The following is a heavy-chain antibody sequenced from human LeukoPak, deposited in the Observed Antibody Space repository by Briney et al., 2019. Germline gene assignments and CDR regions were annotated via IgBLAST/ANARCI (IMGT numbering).Heavy chain of an antibody. D-gene: IGHD3-22*01. V-gene: IGHV3-30*02. CDR2: IRYDGSNK. J-gene: IGHJ3*02. Sequence: PGGSLRLSCAASGFTFSSYGMHWVRQAPGKGLEWVAFIRYDGSNKYYADSVKGRFTISRDNSKNTLYLQMNSLRAEDTAVYYCAKDLDDSKAFDIWGQGTMVTVSS. CDR3: AKDLDDSKAFDI. CDR1: GFTFSSYG.